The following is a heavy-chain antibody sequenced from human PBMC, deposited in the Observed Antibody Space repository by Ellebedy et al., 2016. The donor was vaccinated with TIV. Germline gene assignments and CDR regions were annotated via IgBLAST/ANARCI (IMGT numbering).Heavy chain of an antibody. CDR3: ARHYPGGYPGGV. V-gene: IGHV4-34*01. CDR1: GGSVSDYY. CDR2: INHSGST. Sequence: AETLSLTXAVYGGSVSDYYWSWGRQRPGKGLEWVGEINHSGSTNYNPSLKSRVTISVDTSKNQFSLKLSSVTAADTALYYCARHYPGGYPGGVWGKGTTVTVSS. D-gene: IGHD2-15*01. J-gene: IGHJ6*04.